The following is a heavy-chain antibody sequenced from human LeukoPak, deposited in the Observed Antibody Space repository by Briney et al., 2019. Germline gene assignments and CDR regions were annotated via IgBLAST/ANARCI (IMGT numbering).Heavy chain of an antibody. CDR2: IKQDGSDK. D-gene: IGHD4-17*01. J-gene: IGHJ4*02. CDR1: GFTFSTSW. V-gene: IGHV3-7*01. CDR3: ARATDGDYVPY. Sequence: GGSLRLSCAASGFTFSTSWMTWVRQAPGKGLEWVANIKQDGSDKYYMDSVKGRFTISRDNAKNSLYLQMNSLRAEDTAVYYCARATDGDYVPYWGQGTLVTVSS.